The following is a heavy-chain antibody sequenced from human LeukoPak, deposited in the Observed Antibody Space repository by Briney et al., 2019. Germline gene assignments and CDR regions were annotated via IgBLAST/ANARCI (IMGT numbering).Heavy chain of an antibody. CDR2: ISSNGGGT. V-gene: IGHV3-64D*06. CDR3: AKDSCSGGSCYEDY. Sequence: GGSLRLSCSAYGFTFNSYTMHWVRQAPGKGREYVSAISSNGGGTYYADSVKGRLIISRDNSKNTLYLQMSSLRGEDTAVYYCAKDSCSGGSCYEDYWGQGTLVTVSP. J-gene: IGHJ4*02. D-gene: IGHD2-15*01. CDR1: GFTFNSYT.